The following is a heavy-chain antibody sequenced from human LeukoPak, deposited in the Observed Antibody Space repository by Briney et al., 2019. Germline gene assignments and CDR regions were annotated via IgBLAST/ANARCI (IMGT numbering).Heavy chain of an antibody. V-gene: IGHV3-64D*06. CDR1: GFTFSSYA. CDR2: ISGSGNGGSR. D-gene: IGHD1-26*01. J-gene: IGHJ4*02. Sequence: GGSLRLSCAASGFTFSSYAMSWVRQAPGKGPEYVSTISGSGNGGSRYYADSVKGRFTIFRDDSKSIVYLQMSNLRSEDTAVYYCVKDFGRIRGTPDSWGQGTLVTVSP. CDR3: VKDFGRIRGTPDS.